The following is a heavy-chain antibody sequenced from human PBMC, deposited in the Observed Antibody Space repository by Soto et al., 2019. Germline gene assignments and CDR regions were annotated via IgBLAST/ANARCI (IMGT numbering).Heavy chain of an antibody. CDR1: GFTFSSYW. CDR2: IKQDGSEK. J-gene: IGHJ3*02. D-gene: IGHD6-19*01. CDR3: ARDYSSGWYRPPSGAFDI. Sequence: EVQLVESGGGLVQPGGSLRLSCAASGFTFSSYWMSWVRQAPGKGLEWVANIKQDGSEKYYLDSVKGRFTISRDNAKNSLYLQMNSLRAEDTAVYYCARDYSSGWYRPPSGAFDIWGQGTMVTVSS. V-gene: IGHV3-7*03.